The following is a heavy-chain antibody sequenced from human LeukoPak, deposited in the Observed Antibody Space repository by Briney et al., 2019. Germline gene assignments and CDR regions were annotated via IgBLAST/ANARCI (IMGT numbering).Heavy chain of an antibody. CDR3: ATVLSDSRRPYHFDN. V-gene: IGHV3-53*01. CDR2: IYSGNTT. J-gene: IGHJ4*02. D-gene: IGHD6-13*01. CDR1: GFTVSRKY. Sequence: GGSLTLSCAASGFTVSRKYMRWVRQAPGKGLEWVSLIYSGNTTYYADPLKGRFTVSRDNSKNTLYLQMNHLRAEATAVYYCATVLSDSRRPYHFDNWGQGTLVTVSS.